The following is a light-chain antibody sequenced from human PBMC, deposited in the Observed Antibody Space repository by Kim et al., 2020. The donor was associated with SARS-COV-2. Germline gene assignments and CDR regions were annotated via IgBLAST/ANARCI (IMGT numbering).Light chain of an antibody. CDR1: NSGSKS. Sequence: PGKTARSTCGGNNSGSKSVHWYQQKPGQAPVLVIYYDSDRPSGIAERFSGSNSGNTATLTISRGEAGDEADYYCQVWDSSSDHPVFGGGTQLTVL. CDR2: YDS. V-gene: IGLV3-21*04. J-gene: IGLJ3*02. CDR3: QVWDSSSDHPV.